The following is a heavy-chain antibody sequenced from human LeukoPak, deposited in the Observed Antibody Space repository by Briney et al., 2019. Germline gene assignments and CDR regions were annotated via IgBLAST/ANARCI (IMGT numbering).Heavy chain of an antibody. CDR2: IGGSGRST. Sequence: GGSLRLSCAASGFTFSSYALSWVRQAPGKGLEWVSAIGGSGRSTYYADSVKGRFTISRDNSKNTLYLQMNSLRAEDTAVYYCAKGYDYYDTGGYYSRPDAFDIWGQGTLVTVSS. J-gene: IGHJ3*02. CDR3: AKGYDYYDTGGYYSRPDAFDI. V-gene: IGHV3-23*01. CDR1: GFTFSSYA. D-gene: IGHD3-22*01.